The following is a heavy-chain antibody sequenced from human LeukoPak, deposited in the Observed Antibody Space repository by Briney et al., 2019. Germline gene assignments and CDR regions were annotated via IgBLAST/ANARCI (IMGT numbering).Heavy chain of an antibody. CDR1: GYTFTGYD. Sequence: ASVKVSCKASGYTFTGYDINWVRQATGQGLEWMGWMNPNSGITGYAQEFQGRVTMARNTSISTVYMELRSLRSEDTAVYYCARRGGGATIPNYYDASGYFLDYWGQGTLVTVSS. V-gene: IGHV1-8*01. D-gene: IGHD3-22*01. CDR2: MNPNSGIT. CDR3: ARRGGGATIPNYYDASGYFLDY. J-gene: IGHJ4*02.